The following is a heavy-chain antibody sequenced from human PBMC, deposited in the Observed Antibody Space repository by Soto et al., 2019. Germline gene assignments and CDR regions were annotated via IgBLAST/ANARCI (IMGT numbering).Heavy chain of an antibody. CDR3: ARHFLSGRSTTRYLDY. Sequence: SETLSLTCTVSGGSISSGGYYWSWIRQHPGKGLEWIGYIYYSGSTYYNPSLKSRVTISVDTSKNQFSLTVRSVTAADTAIYYCARHFLSGRSTTRYLDYWGQGTLVTVSS. CDR2: IYYSGST. J-gene: IGHJ4*02. CDR1: GGSISSGGYY. V-gene: IGHV4-31*03. D-gene: IGHD3-3*02.